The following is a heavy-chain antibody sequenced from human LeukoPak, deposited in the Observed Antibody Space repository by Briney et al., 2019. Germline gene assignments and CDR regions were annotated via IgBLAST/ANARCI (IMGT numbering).Heavy chain of an antibody. CDR1: GYTFTGYY. CDR2: IIPIFGTA. D-gene: IGHD2-2*01. Sequence: SVKVSCKASGYTFTGYYMHWVRQAPGQGLEWMGGIIPIFGTANYAQKFQGRVTITTDESTSTAYMELSSLRSEDTAVYYCASGYCSSTSCYSYYYMDVWGKGTTVTVSS. J-gene: IGHJ6*03. V-gene: IGHV1-69*05. CDR3: ASGYCSSTSCYSYYYMDV.